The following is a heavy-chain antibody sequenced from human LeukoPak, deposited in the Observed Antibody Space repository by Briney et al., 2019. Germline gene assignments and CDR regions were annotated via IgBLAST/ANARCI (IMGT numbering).Heavy chain of an antibody. D-gene: IGHD5-12*01. CDR3: ARGRGYYYHYMDV. J-gene: IGHJ6*03. V-gene: IGHV4-34*01. CDR2: INHSGST. CDR1: GGSFSGYY. Sequence: PSETLSLTCAVYGGSFSGYYWSWIRQPPGKGLEWIGEINHSGSTNYNPSLKSRVTISVDTSKNQFSLKLSSVTAADTAVYYCARGRGYYYHYMDVWGKGTTVTVSS.